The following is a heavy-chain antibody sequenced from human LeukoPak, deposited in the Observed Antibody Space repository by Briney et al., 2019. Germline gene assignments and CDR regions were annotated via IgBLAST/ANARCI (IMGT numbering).Heavy chain of an antibody. Sequence: ASVKVSCKASGYTFGSYYISWVRQAPGQGLEWMGWISGYNGNTNYAQRFQDRITMTVDKSTTTVYMELNSLRLGDTAVYYCARTHDFWATRKGDYFDPWGQGTLVTVSS. D-gene: IGHD3-3*01. CDR3: ARTHDFWATRKGDYFDP. CDR2: ISGYNGNT. CDR1: GYTFGSYY. V-gene: IGHV1-18*01. J-gene: IGHJ4*02.